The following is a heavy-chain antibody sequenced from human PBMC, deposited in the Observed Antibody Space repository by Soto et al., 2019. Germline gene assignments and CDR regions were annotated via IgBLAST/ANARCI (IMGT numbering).Heavy chain of an antibody. CDR3: AKSSVRGFKHS. J-gene: IGHJ4*02. CDR1: GDSLSRGGYY. Sequence: QVQLQESGPGLVKPSQTLSLTCTVSGDSLSRGGYYWSWIRQHPGKGLEWIGYIYFSGSAYYNPSLKSRVTMSIDTSKNQFSLRLTFLTAADTAVYYCAKSSVRGFKHSWGQGTLAIVSS. CDR2: IYFSGSA. V-gene: IGHV4-31*03. D-gene: IGHD3-10*01.